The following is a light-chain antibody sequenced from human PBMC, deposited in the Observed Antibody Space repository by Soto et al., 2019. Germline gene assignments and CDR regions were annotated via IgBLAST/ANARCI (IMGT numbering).Light chain of an antibody. CDR2: EVS. J-gene: IGLJ1*01. CDR3: NSYASGNARV. Sequence: QSALTQPASVSGSPGQSITISCTGTSSDIGDYDYVSWYQQHPGKAPKLLISEVSNRPSGVSNRFSGSKSGNTASLTISGRQSEDEADYYCNSYASGNARVFGTGTKLTVL. CDR1: SSDIGDYDY. V-gene: IGLV2-14*01.